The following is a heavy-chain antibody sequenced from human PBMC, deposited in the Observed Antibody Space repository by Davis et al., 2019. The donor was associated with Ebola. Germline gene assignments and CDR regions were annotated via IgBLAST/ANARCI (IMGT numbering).Heavy chain of an antibody. V-gene: IGHV3-7*01. D-gene: IGHD2-2*01. CDR1: GFTFSSYW. J-gene: IGHJ1*01. CDR3: ASLYCSSTSCPHMSEYFQH. CDR2: IKQDGSEK. Sequence: GESLKISCAASGFTFSSYWMSWVRQAPGKGLEWVANIKQDGSEKYYVDSVKGRFTISRDNAKNSLYLQMNSLRAEDTAVYYCASLYCSSTSCPHMSEYFQHWGQGTLVTVSS.